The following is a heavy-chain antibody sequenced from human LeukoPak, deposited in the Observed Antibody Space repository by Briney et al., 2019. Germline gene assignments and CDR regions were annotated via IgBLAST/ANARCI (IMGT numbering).Heavy chain of an antibody. CDR2: IYHSGST. V-gene: IGHV4-38-2*01. Sequence: SATLSLTCAVSGYSISSGYYWGWIRQPPGKGLEWIGSIYHSGSTYYNPSLKSRVTISVDTSKNQFSLKLSSVTAADTAVYYCARHTSPTYYYYMDVWGKGTTVTVSS. CDR3: ARHTSPTYYYYMDV. J-gene: IGHJ6*03. CDR1: GYSISSGYY.